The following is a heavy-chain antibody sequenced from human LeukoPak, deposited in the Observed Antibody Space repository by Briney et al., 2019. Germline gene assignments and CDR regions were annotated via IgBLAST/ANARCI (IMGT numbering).Heavy chain of an antibody. Sequence: GGSLRLSCATSGFTFNSYGMNWVRQAPGKGLEWVAFVRSDGGSQYYADSVKGRFTISRDNSKNTLYLQMNSLRAEDTAVYYCAKDNLRVGAAAGPPYYYFDYWGQGTLVTVSS. V-gene: IGHV3-30*02. J-gene: IGHJ4*02. D-gene: IGHD6-13*01. CDR2: VRSDGGSQ. CDR3: AKDNLRVGAAAGPPYYYFDY. CDR1: GFTFNSYG.